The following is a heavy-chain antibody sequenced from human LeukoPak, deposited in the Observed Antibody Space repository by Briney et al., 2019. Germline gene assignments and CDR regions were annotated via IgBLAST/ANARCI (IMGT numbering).Heavy chain of an antibody. J-gene: IGHJ4*02. CDR3: AKGSHDSSGAFDY. V-gene: IGHV3-30*18. CDR1: GYTFTGYY. CDR2: ISYDGSNK. Sequence: SCKVSGYTFTGYYMHWVRQSPGKGLEWVAVISYDGSNKYYAESVKGRFTISRDNSKNTLYLQMNSLRVEDTAVYYCAKGSHDSSGAFDYWGQGTLVTVSS. D-gene: IGHD3-22*01.